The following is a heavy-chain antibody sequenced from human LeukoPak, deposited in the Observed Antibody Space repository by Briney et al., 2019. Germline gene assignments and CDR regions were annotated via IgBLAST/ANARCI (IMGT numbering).Heavy chain of an antibody. Sequence: GGSLRLSCAASGFTLRSYTMNWVRQAPGKGLEWVSSIGISSNKIYYADSVKGRFIISRDNAKNSVYLQMNSLGAEDTAVYYCARVGQGEWFFDLWGRGTLVTVSS. D-gene: IGHD1-26*01. V-gene: IGHV3-21*01. CDR3: ARVGQGEWFFDL. CDR2: IGISSNKI. J-gene: IGHJ2*01. CDR1: GFTLRSYT.